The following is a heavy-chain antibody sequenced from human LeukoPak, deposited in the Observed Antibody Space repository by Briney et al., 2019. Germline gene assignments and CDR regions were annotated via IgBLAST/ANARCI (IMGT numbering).Heavy chain of an antibody. CDR1: GGSISSSSYY. D-gene: IGHD3-22*01. V-gene: IGHV4-39*01. Sequence: PSETLSLTCTVSGGSISSSSYYWGWIRQPPGKGLEWIGSIYYSGSTYYNPSLKSRVTISVDTSKNQFSLKLSSVTAADTAVYYCAGSGSITMIVVVATLGFDYWGQGTLVTVSS. CDR2: IYYSGST. CDR3: AGSGSITMIVVVATLGFDY. J-gene: IGHJ4*02.